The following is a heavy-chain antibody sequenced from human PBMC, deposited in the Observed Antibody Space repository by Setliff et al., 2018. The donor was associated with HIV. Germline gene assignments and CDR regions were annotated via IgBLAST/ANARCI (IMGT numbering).Heavy chain of an antibody. CDR3: ATGRGEYSSGWYRNAFDI. J-gene: IGHJ3*02. CDR2: ISAYNGNT. Sequence: GASVKVSCKASSSTFTSYGIHWVRQAPGQGLEWMGWISAYNGNTNYAQKVQGRVTMTTDTSTSTAYMELRSLRSDDTAVYYCATGRGEYSSGWYRNAFDIWGQGTMVTVSS. D-gene: IGHD6-19*01. CDR1: SSTFTSYG. V-gene: IGHV1-18*01.